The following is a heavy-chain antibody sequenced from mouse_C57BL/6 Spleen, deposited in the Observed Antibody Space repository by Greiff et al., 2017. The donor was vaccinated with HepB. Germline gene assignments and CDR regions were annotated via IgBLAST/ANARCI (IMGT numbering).Heavy chain of an antibody. CDR2: IYPRSGNT. CDR1: GYTFTSYG. Sequence: VQLQQSGAELARPGASVKLSCKASGYTFTSYGISWVKQRTGQGLEWIGEIYPRSGNTYYNEKFKGKATLTADKSSSPAYMALRSLTSEDSAVYFCARVDYDYDGGPHFDYWGQGTTLTVSS. J-gene: IGHJ2*01. D-gene: IGHD2-4*01. V-gene: IGHV1-81*01. CDR3: ARVDYDYDGGPHFDY.